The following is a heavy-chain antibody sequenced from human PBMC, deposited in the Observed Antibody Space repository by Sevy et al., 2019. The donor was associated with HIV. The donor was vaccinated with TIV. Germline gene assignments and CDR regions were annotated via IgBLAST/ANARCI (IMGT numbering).Heavy chain of an antibody. Sequence: GGSLRLSCAASGFTFSSYEMNWVRQAPGKGLEWVSYISSSGSTIYYADSVKGRFTISRDNAKNSLYLQMNSLRAEDTAVYYCARVAYSYGHFDYWGQGTLVTVSS. J-gene: IGHJ4*02. D-gene: IGHD5-18*01. CDR3: ARVAYSYGHFDY. CDR2: ISSSGSTI. V-gene: IGHV3-48*03. CDR1: GFTFSSYE.